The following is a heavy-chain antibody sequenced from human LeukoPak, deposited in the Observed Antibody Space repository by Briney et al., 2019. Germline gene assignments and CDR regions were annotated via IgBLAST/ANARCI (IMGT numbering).Heavy chain of an antibody. Sequence: GGSLRLSCAASGFTFNTYGMHWVRQAPGKALEWVSAITPSGTNTYYADSVKGRFTISRDNSKNTLYLQMTSLRAEDTALYYCARRMCSGGTCYPLDSWGQGALVTVSS. CDR3: ARRMCSGGTCYPLDS. CDR2: ITPSGTNT. CDR1: GFTFNTYG. V-gene: IGHV3-23*01. D-gene: IGHD2-15*01. J-gene: IGHJ4*02.